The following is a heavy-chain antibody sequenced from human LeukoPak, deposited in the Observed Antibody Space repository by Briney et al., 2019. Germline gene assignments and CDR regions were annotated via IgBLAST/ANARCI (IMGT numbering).Heavy chain of an antibody. J-gene: IGHJ5*02. CDR1: GYTFTGYY. CDR3: ASVVVGANNWFDP. Sequence: ASVKVSCKASGYTFTGYYMHWVRQAPGQGLEWMGWTNPNSGGTNYAQKFQGRVTMTRDTSISTAYMELSRLRSDDTAVYYCASVVVGANNWFDPWGQGTLVTVSS. V-gene: IGHV1-2*02. CDR2: TNPNSGGT. D-gene: IGHD1-26*01.